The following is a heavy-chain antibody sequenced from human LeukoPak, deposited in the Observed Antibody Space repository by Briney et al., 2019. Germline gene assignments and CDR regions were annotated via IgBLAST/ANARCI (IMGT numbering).Heavy chain of an antibody. CDR1: GFTFSSYA. J-gene: IGHJ6*02. CDR2: ISASGINT. Sequence: QAGGSLRLSCVASGFTFSSYAMNWVRQAPRKGLEWVSTISASGINTYYADSVKGRFTISGDNSKNTLYLQMNSLRVEDTAVYYCAKASVRGRPFYGMDVWGQGTTVAVSS. D-gene: IGHD3-10*01. CDR3: AKASVRGRPFYGMDV. V-gene: IGHV3-23*01.